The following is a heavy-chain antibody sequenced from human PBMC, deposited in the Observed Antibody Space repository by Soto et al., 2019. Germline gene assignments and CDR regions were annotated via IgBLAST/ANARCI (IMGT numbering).Heavy chain of an antibody. D-gene: IGHD1-1*01. CDR2: ISPLFSTT. CDR3: VLSYSVQTAGYFNF. Sequence: ASVKVSCKATGDLFNNYAFNWVRQAPGQGLEWMGRISPLFSTTNYAQKFHGIDTISANELRTIVYLDVSNLEYEVTVMYFCVLSYSVQTAGYFNFSGQRTLVTVT. J-gene: IGHJ4*02. CDR1: GDLFNNYA. V-gene: IGHV1-69*13.